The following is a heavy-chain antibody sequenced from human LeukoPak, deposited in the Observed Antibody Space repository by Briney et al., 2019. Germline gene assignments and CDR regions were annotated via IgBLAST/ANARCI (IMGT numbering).Heavy chain of an antibody. CDR2: IHYSGRA. D-gene: IGHD3-16*01. J-gene: IGHJ6*02. CDR1: GDSISGSY. V-gene: IGHV4-59*01. CDR3: VKFGVDYDMGV. Sequence: ASETLSPTCTVSGDSISGSYWTRVRQPPGQGLEWIGQIHYSGRADYNPSLKRRITISVDTSKNQMSLTLTSVTAADTAIYYCVKFGVDYDMGVWGQGTTVTVSS.